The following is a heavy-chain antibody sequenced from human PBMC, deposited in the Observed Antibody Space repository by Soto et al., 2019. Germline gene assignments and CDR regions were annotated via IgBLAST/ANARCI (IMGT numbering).Heavy chain of an antibody. D-gene: IGHD4-17*01. CDR3: AREYATVTTFDP. J-gene: IGHJ5*02. CDR1: GYTFTSYY. CDR2: INPSGGST. Sequence: ASVKVSCKASGYTFTSYYMHWVRQAPGQGLEWMGIINPSGGSTGYAQKFQGRVTMTRNTSTGTVYMELSSLRSKDTAVYYCAREYATVTTFDPWGQGTLVTVSS. V-gene: IGHV1-46*01.